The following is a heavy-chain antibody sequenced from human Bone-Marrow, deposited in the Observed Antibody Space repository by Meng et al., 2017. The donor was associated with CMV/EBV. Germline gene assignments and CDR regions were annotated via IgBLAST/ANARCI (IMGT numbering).Heavy chain of an antibody. J-gene: IGHJ4*02. CDR3: VSTSGQ. CDR1: GFTFSSYA. Sequence: GESLKISCAASGFTFSSYAMSWVRQAPGKGLEWVANIKQDGSEKYYVDSVKGRFTISRDNAKNSLYLQMNSLRAEDTAVYYCVSTSGQWGQGALVTVSS. D-gene: IGHD3-16*01. V-gene: IGHV3-7*01. CDR2: IKQDGSEK.